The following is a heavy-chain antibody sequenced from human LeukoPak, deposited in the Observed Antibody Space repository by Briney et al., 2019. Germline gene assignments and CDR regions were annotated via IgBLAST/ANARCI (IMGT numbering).Heavy chain of an antibody. J-gene: IGHJ4*02. Sequence: ASVKVSCKASGYTFTGYYMHWVRQAPGQGLEWMGWINPNSGGTNYAQKFQGRVTMTRDTSISTAYMELSRLRSDDTAVYYCARISAADTFGVSDYWGQGTLVTVSS. V-gene: IGHV1-2*02. CDR3: ARISAADTFGVSDY. CDR1: GYTFTGYY. CDR2: INPNSGGT. D-gene: IGHD3-16*01.